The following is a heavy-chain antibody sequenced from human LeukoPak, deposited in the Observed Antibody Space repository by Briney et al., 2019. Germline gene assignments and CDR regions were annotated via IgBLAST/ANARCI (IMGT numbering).Heavy chain of an antibody. CDR2: IYSGGST. CDR3: ARGGYYNWFDP. CDR1: GFTVSSNY. J-gene: IGHJ5*02. D-gene: IGHD5-12*01. Sequence: GGSLRLSCAASGFTVSSNYMSRVRQAPGKGLEWVSVIYSGGSTYYADSVKGRFTISRDNSKNTLYLQMNSLRAEDTAVYYCARGGYYNWFDPWGQGTLVTVSS. V-gene: IGHV3-53*01.